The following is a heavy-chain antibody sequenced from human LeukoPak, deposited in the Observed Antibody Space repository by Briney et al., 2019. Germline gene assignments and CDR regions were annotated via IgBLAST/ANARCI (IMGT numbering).Heavy chain of an antibody. Sequence: GGPLRLSCAVSGFTFSSYWMNWVRQAPGKGLEWVANINQNGSEKYYVDSVKGRFTISRDNAKNSLYLQMNSLRGEDTAVYYCARGGWNTYCSSTSCFDYWGQGTLVTVSS. V-gene: IGHV3-7*01. CDR2: INQNGSEK. D-gene: IGHD2-2*01. CDR1: GFTFSSYW. CDR3: ARGGWNTYCSSTSCFDY. J-gene: IGHJ4*02.